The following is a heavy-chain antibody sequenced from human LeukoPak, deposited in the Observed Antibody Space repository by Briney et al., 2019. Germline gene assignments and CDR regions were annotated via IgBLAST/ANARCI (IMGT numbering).Heavy chain of an antibody. J-gene: IGHJ6*03. CDR3: ARDKPDYGDYSTSPAYYMDV. D-gene: IGHD4-17*01. CDR2: IYTCGST. V-gene: IGHV4-61*09. Sequence: SSQTLSLTCTVSGGSISSGSYYWSWIRQPAGKGLEWIGHIYTCGSTNYNPSLKSRVTMSVDTSKNQFSLKLSSVTAADTAVYYCARDKPDYGDYSTSPAYYMDVWGKGTTVTVSS. CDR1: GGSISSGSYY.